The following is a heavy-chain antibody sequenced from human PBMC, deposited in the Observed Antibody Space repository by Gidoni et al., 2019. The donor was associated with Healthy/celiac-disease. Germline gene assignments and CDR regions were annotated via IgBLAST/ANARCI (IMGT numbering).Heavy chain of an antibody. CDR1: GGSISSYY. CDR2: IYYSGST. D-gene: IGHD2-2*01. Sequence: QVHLQKSSPGVVMPSEALSLTCTVSGGSISSYYWSWIRQPPGKGLEWIGYIYYSGSTNYNPSLKSRVTIAVDRSKNQMSLKRSSGTDADTAVYYCARVGPAGSWFDAWGQGTLVTVSS. J-gene: IGHJ5*02. CDR3: ARVGPAGSWFDA. V-gene: IGHV4-59*01.